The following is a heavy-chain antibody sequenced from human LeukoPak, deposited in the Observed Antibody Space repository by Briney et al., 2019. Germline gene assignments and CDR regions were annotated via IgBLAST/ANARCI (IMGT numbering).Heavy chain of an antibody. D-gene: IGHD5-24*01. CDR3: ARGERWLTIPGIDY. Sequence: PGGSLGLSCAASGFTFSSYEMNWVRQAPGKGLEWVSYISSSGSTIYYADSVKGRFTISRDNAKNSLYLQMNSLRAEDTAVYYCARGERWLTIPGIDYWGQGTLVTVSS. V-gene: IGHV3-48*03. CDR2: ISSSGSTI. CDR1: GFTFSSYE. J-gene: IGHJ4*02.